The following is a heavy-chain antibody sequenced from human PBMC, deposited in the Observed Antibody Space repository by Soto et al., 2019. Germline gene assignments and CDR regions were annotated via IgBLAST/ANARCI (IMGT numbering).Heavy chain of an antibody. Sequence: QVQLQESSTGLVKPSQTLSLTCTVSGGSISSGGYYWSWIRQHPGKGLEWIGYIYYSGSTYYNPSLKSRVTISVDTSKNQFSLKLSSVTAADTAEYYCARENNGDDRYFDLWGRGTLVTVSS. D-gene: IGHD4-17*01. CDR2: IYYSGST. CDR1: GGSISSGGYY. CDR3: ARENNGDDRYFDL. J-gene: IGHJ2*01. V-gene: IGHV4-31*03.